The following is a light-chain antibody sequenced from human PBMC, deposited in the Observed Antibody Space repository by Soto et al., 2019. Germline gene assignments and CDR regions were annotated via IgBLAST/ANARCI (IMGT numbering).Light chain of an antibody. CDR1: HSVSSSY. CDR3: QQYDSSPRT. J-gene: IGKJ1*01. Sequence: EIVLTQSPGTLSLSPGERATLSCRASHSVSSSYLAWYQQKPGQAPSLLIYGASNRATGIPDSFSGSGSGTDFTLTISRLEPEDFAVYYCQQYDSSPRTFGQGTKVEI. CDR2: GAS. V-gene: IGKV3-20*01.